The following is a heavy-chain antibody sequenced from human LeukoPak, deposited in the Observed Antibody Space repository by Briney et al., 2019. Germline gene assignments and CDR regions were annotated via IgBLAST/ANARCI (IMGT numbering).Heavy chain of an antibody. CDR3: ARQLREMTTVTTGVDWYFDL. D-gene: IGHD4-17*01. CDR2: IYPGDSDT. CDR1: GYSFNSYW. Sequence: EALKISCKGSGYSFNSYWIGWGRQMPGEGLEWVGIIYPGDSDTRYSPSFQGQVTISADKSISTAYLQWSSLKASDTAMYYCARQLREMTTVTTGVDWYFDLWGRSTLVTVSS. V-gene: IGHV5-51*01. J-gene: IGHJ2*01.